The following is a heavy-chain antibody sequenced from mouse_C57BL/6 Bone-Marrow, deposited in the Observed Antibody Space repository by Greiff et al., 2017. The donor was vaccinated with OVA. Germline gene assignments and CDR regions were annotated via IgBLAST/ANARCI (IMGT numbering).Heavy chain of an antibody. V-gene: IGHV5-4*01. CDR3: ARDYDYEYYSMAY. J-gene: IGHJ4*01. D-gene: IGHD2-4*01. CDR1: GFTFSSYA. Sequence: EVQVVESGGGLVKPGRSLTLSCAASGFTFSSYAMSWVRLPPSKRLEWVATISDGGSYTYYPANVKGRFTISRDTAKNNLYLKMSHLKSEDTAMYDCARDYDYEYYSMAYGGQGTSVTVTS. CDR2: ISDGGSYT.